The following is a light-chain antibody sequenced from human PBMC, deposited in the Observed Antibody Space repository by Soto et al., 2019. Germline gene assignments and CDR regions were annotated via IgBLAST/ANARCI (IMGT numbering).Light chain of an antibody. Sequence: IVMTQSPATLSVSPGERANLSCRASQSVGTKLAWYQQTPGQAPRLLIYGASNRATGVPARISGSVSGTEFNLTIASLQSEDFAVYYCQQYSSWLWTFGQGTKVDIK. CDR2: GAS. CDR3: QQYSSWLWT. CDR1: QSVGTK. V-gene: IGKV3-15*01. J-gene: IGKJ1*01.